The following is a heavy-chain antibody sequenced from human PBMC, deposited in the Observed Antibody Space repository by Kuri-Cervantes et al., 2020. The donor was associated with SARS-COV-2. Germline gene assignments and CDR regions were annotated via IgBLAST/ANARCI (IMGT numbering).Heavy chain of an antibody. CDR3: ARQRDTAMDTASPFDY. D-gene: IGHD5-18*01. CDR1: GFTFSSYS. CDR2: ISSSSSYI. J-gene: IGHJ4*02. Sequence: LSLTCASSGFTFSSYSMNWVRQAPGKGLEWVSYISSSSSYIYYADSVKGRFTISRDNAKNSLYLQMNSLRAGDTAVYYCARQRDTAMDTASPFDYWGQGTLVTVSS. V-gene: IGHV3-21*05.